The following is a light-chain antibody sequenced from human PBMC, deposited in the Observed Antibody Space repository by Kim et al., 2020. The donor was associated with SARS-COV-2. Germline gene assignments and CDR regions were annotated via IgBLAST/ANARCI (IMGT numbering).Light chain of an antibody. CDR2: DVI. Sequence: QSALTQPRSVSGSPGQSVTISCTGTSSDIGAYNFVSWYQQHPGKAPKLLIYDVIKRRSGVPDRFSGSKSGNTASLTISGLQADDEAEYYCCSYAGSYTFEVFGGGTKVTVL. V-gene: IGLV2-11*01. CDR3: CSYAGSYTFEV. CDR1: SSDIGAYNF. J-gene: IGLJ3*02.